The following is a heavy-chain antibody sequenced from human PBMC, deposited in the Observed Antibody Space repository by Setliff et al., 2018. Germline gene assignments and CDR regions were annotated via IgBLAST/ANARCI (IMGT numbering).Heavy chain of an antibody. Sequence: TLSLTFSGFSLSTSLVGVGWIRQPPGKALEWLALIYWNDEKRYSPSLKSRLTITKDTSKNRVVLTMTNMDPVDTATYYCAHIAGGGNSPRHDYWGQGTLVTVSS. V-gene: IGHV2-5*01. J-gene: IGHJ4*02. D-gene: IGHD2-21*01. CDR1: GFSLSTSLVG. CDR2: IYWNDEK. CDR3: AHIAGGGNSPRHDY.